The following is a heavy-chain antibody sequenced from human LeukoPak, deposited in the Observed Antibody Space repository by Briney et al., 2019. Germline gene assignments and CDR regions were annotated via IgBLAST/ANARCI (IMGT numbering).Heavy chain of an antibody. D-gene: IGHD6-13*01. CDR2: IIPILGIA. CDR3: AREPIATTGGYYFDY. CDR1: GGTFRSYA. Sequence: ASVKVSCKASGGTFRSYAINWVRQAPGQGLEWMGRIIPILGIANYAQKFQGRVTITADKSTSTAYMELSSLRSEDTAVYHCAREPIATTGGYYFDYWGQGTLVTVSS. J-gene: IGHJ4*02. V-gene: IGHV1-69*04.